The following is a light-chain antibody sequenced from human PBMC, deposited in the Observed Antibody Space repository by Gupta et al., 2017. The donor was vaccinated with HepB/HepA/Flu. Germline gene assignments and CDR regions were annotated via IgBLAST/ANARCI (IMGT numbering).Light chain of an antibody. J-gene: IGLJ1*01. Sequence: QSALTQPASVSGSPGQSIPISCTGTSSDVGSYNLVSWYQQHPGKAPKVMIYEVSKRPSGVSNRFSGSKSGNTASLTISGLQAEDEADYYCCSYAGSSTYVFGTGTKVTVL. V-gene: IGLV2-23*02. CDR1: SSDVGSYNL. CDR2: EVS. CDR3: CSYAGSSTYV.